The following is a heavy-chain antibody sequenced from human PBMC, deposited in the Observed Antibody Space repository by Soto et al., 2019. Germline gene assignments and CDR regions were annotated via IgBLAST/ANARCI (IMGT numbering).Heavy chain of an antibody. Sequence: SETLSLTCTVSGGSISSYYWSWIRQPPGKGLEWIGYIYYSGSTNYNPSLKSRVTISVDTSKNQFCLKLSSVTAADTAVYYCARVLSSGLYYYYYGMDVWGQGTTVT. CDR1: GGSISSYY. CDR2: IYYSGST. V-gene: IGHV4-59*01. D-gene: IGHD6-19*01. J-gene: IGHJ6*02. CDR3: ARVLSSGLYYYYYGMDV.